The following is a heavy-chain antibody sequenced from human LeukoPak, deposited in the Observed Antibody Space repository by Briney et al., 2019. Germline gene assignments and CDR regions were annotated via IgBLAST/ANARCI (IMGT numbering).Heavy chain of an antibody. D-gene: IGHD2-2*01. CDR3: ARVGHCSSTSCYHYYYYYGMDV. CDR1: GSTFSSYW. Sequence: GGSLRLSCAASGSTFSSYWMHWVRQAPGKGLVWVSRINSDGSSTSYADSVKGRFTISRDNAKNTLYLQMNSLRAEDTAVYYCARVGHCSSTSCYHYYYYYGMDVWGKGTTVTVSS. J-gene: IGHJ6*04. V-gene: IGHV3-74*01. CDR2: INSDGSST.